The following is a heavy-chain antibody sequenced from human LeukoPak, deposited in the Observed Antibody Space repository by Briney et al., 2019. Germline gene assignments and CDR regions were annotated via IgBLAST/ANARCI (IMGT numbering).Heavy chain of an antibody. D-gene: IGHD2-8*02. Sequence: GGSLRLSCAASGFTFSSYYMTWVRQAPGKGLEWVSTSTGGTTYSADSVRGRFTISRDNSKNTLYLQMNSLRAEDTAVYYCARYCTGNCYSGVDHWGQGTLVTVSS. J-gene: IGHJ4*02. CDR1: GFTFSSYY. CDR3: ARYCTGNCYSGVDH. CDR2: STGGTT. V-gene: IGHV3-23*01.